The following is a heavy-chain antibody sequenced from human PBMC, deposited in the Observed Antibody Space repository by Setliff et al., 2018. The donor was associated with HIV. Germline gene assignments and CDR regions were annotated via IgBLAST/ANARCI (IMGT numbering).Heavy chain of an antibody. CDR1: GGAIRINDYY. CDR3: ARRWAADGTFDY. Sequence: SETLSLTCTVSGGAIRINDYYWGWIRQPPGKGLEWLVSIHYTGSTYDNPSLKSRLTKSIDTSKNQFSMKLTSVTAADTAVYYCARRWAADGTFDYWGQGTQVTVSS. J-gene: IGHJ4*02. CDR2: IHYTGST. D-gene: IGHD6-13*01. V-gene: IGHV4-39*01.